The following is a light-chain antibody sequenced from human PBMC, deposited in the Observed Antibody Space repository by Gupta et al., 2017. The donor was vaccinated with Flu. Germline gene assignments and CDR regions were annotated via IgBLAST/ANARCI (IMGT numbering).Light chain of an antibody. Sequence: DIVLTQSPLSLTVTTGEPASISCRSSQSLLHSTRYNYLDWYVQKPGQSPQLLIYLGSNRASGVPDRFSGGGSGTDFTLKISRVEAEDVGVYYCMQALQTPRSFGQGTKLEIK. CDR1: QSLLHSTRYNY. J-gene: IGKJ2*03. CDR3: MQALQTPRS. V-gene: IGKV2-28*01. CDR2: LGS.